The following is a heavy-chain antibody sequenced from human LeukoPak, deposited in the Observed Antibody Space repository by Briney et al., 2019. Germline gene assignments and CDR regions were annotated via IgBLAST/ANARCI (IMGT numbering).Heavy chain of an antibody. Sequence: GASVKVSCKASGYTFTGYYMHWVRQAPGQGLTWMGWINPNTGVTNYAQKFQGRVTMTRATSINTAYMELDRLTSDDTAIYYCARSYCGGDCHWTIDYWGQGTLVTVSS. CDR1: GYTFTGYY. CDR2: INPNTGVT. CDR3: ARSYCGGDCHWTIDY. D-gene: IGHD2-21*02. V-gene: IGHV1-2*02. J-gene: IGHJ4*02.